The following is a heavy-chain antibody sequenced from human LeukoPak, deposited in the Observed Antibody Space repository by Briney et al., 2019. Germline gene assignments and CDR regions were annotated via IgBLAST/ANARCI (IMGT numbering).Heavy chain of an antibody. CDR1: GDSVSSNSAA. CDR2: TYYRSKWYN. J-gene: IGHJ3*02. Sequence: SQTLSLTCAISGDSVSSNSAAWNWIRQSPSRGLGWLGRTYYRSKWYNDYAVSVKSRITINPDTSKNQFSLQLNSVTPEDTAVYYCARDSSRTAMVSWGFFGAFDIWGQGTMVTVSS. V-gene: IGHV6-1*01. CDR3: ARDSSRTAMVSWGFFGAFDI. D-gene: IGHD5-18*01.